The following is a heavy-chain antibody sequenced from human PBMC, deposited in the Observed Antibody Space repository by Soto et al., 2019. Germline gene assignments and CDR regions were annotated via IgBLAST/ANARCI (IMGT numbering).Heavy chain of an antibody. Sequence: QVQLVQSGAEAKKPGASVKVSCKASGYTFTRYYMHWVRQAPGQGLEWMGIINPSGGSTTYAQKCQGRVTXXRXTXXSNVYMERRSLGSEDTAVYYCARTLTPNPAEYFQHWGQGTLVTVSS. J-gene: IGHJ1*01. V-gene: IGHV1-46*03. D-gene: IGHD3-16*01. CDR3: ARTLTPNPAEYFQH. CDR2: INPSGGST. CDR1: GYTFTRYY.